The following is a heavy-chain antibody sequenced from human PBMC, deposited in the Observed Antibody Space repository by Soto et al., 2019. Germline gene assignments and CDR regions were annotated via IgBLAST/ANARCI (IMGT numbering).Heavy chain of an antibody. V-gene: IGHV1-3*01. Sequence: ASVKVSCKASGYTFTSYAMHCVRQAPGQRLEWMGWINAGNGNTKYSQKFQGRVTITRDTSASTAYMELSSLRSEDTAVYYCASGGATVTTSYYYYGMDVWGQGTTVTVSS. CDR2: INAGNGNT. D-gene: IGHD4-4*01. CDR1: GYTFTSYA. J-gene: IGHJ6*02. CDR3: ASGGATVTTSYYYYGMDV.